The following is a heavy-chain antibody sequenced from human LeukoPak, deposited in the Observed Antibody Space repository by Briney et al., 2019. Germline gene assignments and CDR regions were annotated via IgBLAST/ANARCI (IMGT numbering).Heavy chain of an antibody. V-gene: IGHV3-30-3*01. CDR2: ISYDGSNK. CDR3: ASGKSYSSSSELSSFDY. J-gene: IGHJ4*02. Sequence: GGSLRLSCAASGFTFSSYAMHWVRQAPGKGLEWVAVISYDGSNKYYADSVKGRFTISRDNSKNTLYLQMNSLRAEDTAVYYCASGKSYSSSSELSSFDYWGQGTLVTVSS. CDR1: GFTFSSYA. D-gene: IGHD6-13*01.